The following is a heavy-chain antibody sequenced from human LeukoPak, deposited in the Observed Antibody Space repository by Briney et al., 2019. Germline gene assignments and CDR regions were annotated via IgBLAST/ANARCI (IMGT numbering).Heavy chain of an antibody. J-gene: IGHJ4*02. V-gene: IGHV3-13*01. CDR2: IGTAGDT. Sequence: PGGSLRLSCAASGFTLSNFAMHWVRQATGKGLEWVSAIGTAGDTFYPGSVKGRFTISRDNSKNTLYLQLNSLRPEDTAVYYCARDQLAYSGYDTLFDYWGQGTLVTVSS. D-gene: IGHD5-12*01. CDR3: ARDQLAYSGYDTLFDY. CDR1: GFTLSNFA.